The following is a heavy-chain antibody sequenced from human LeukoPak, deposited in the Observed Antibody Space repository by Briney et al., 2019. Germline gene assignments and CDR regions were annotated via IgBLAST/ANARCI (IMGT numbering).Heavy chain of an antibody. CDR1: GFTFSSYA. CDR2: ISGSGGST. Sequence: QPGGSLRLSCAASGFTFSSYAMSWVRQAPGKGLEWVSAISGSGGSTYYADSVKGRFTISRDNSRNSLSLQMNSLRAEDTALYYCAKTGYGSGWYRIWDYWGQGTLVTVSS. J-gene: IGHJ4*02. V-gene: IGHV3-23*01. CDR3: AKTGYGSGWYRIWDY. D-gene: IGHD6-19*01.